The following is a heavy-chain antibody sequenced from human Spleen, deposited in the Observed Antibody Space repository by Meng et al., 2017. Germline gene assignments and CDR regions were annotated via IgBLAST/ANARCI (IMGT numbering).Heavy chain of an antibody. V-gene: IGHV4-34*01. CDR3: ARGPPTYDYVWGRYRYFDY. D-gene: IGHD3-16*02. CDR1: GGSFSDYY. J-gene: IGHJ4*02. Sequence: SETLSLTCVVSGGSFSDYYWSWIRQPPGKGLEWIGEINHSGSTNYNPSLESRATISVGTSENHFSLKLSSVTAADTAVYYWARGPPTYDYVWGRYRYFDYWGQGTLVTVSS. CDR2: INHSGST.